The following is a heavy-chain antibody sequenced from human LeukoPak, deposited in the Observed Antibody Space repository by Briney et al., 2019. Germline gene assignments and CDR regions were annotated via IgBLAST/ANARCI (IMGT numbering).Heavy chain of an antibody. D-gene: IGHD3-22*01. CDR2: INHSGST. CDR3: ARVIAYDSSGGQDY. J-gene: IGHJ4*02. V-gene: IGHV4-34*01. Sequence: SETLSLTCAVYGGSFSVYYWSWIRQPPGKGLEWIGEINHSGSTNYNPSLKSRVTVSVDTSKNQFSLKLSSVTAADTAVYYCARVIAYDSSGGQDYWGQGTLVTVSS. CDR1: GGSFSVYY.